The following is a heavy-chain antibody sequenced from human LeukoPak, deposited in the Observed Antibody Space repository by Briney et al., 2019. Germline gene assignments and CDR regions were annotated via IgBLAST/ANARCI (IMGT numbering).Heavy chain of an antibody. J-gene: IGHJ6*02. CDR3: ARQVVIYGLDV. CDR2: IYYSGST. CDR1: GVSINRYY. Sequence: SETLSLTCTVSGVSINRYYWSWIRQPPGKGLEWIGYIYYSGSTDYNPSLKSRVTISIDTSKNHFSLKLSSVTAADTAVYYCARQVVIYGLDVWGQGTTVTVSS. D-gene: IGHD2-21*01. V-gene: IGHV4-59*08.